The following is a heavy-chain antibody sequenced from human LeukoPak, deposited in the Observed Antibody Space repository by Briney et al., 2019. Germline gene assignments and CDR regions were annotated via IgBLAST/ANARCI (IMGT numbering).Heavy chain of an antibody. CDR3: AREGGSTSNWFDP. CDR1: GGSISSSNW. Sequence: PSGTLSLTCAVSGGSISSSNWWSWVRQPPGKGLEWIGYIYHSGSTYYNPSLKSRVTISVDRSKNQFSLKLSSVTAADTAVYYCAREGGSTSNWFDPWGQGTLVTVSS. D-gene: IGHD2-2*01. CDR2: IYHSGST. J-gene: IGHJ5*02. V-gene: IGHV4-4*02.